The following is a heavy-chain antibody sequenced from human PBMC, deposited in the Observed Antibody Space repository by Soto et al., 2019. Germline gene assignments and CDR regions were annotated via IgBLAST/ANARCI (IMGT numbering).Heavy chain of an antibody. Sequence: PSETLSLTCTVSGGSISSSSYYWGWIRQPPGKGLEWIGSIYYSGSTYYNPSLKSRVTISVDTSKNQFSLKLSSVTAADTAVYYCASLNDYGDYPDPFDYWGQGTLVTVSS. V-gene: IGHV4-39*01. CDR1: GGSISSSSYY. CDR2: IYYSGST. CDR3: ASLNDYGDYPDPFDY. J-gene: IGHJ4*02. D-gene: IGHD4-17*01.